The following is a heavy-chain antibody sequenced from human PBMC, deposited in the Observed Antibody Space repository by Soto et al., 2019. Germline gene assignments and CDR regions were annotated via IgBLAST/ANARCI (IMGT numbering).Heavy chain of an antibody. CDR1: GFTFSNYA. J-gene: IGHJ4*02. CDR2: ISYDGSNK. V-gene: IGHV3-30-3*01. Sequence: QVQLVESGGGVVQPGRSLRLSCAASGFTFSNYAMHWVRQAPGKGLEWVTVISYDGSNKYYADSVKGRFTISRDNSNNTLYLQMTSLRPEDTAVYYCAPDYPAMAHGYWGQGTLVTVSS. D-gene: IGHD5-18*01. CDR3: APDYPAMAHGY.